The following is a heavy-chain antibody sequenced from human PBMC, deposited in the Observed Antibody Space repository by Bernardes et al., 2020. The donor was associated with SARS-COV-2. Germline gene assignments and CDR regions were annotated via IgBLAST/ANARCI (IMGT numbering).Heavy chain of an antibody. CDR1: GFSFSNYA. CDR2: ITGNGDTT. Sequence: GGSLRLSCAASGFSFSNYAMSWVRQAPGKGLEWVSVITGNGDTTYYADSVKGRFTISRDNSKNTLYLQMNSLRAKDTAIYYCAKGSFGVELLHAFELWGQGTMVTVSS. V-gene: IGHV3-23*01. J-gene: IGHJ3*01. D-gene: IGHD3-3*01. CDR3: AKGSFGVELLHAFEL.